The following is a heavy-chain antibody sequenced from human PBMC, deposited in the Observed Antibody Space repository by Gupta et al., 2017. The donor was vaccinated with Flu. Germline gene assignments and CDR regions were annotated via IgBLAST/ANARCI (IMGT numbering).Heavy chain of an antibody. CDR2: INSAGSST. CDR3: AIVNDYGDSEAMHYFDY. Sequence: EVQLVESVGGLVQPGGSLRLSCAASGFTFSSYWMHWVRQAPGKGLVWVSRINSAGSSTRYEHSGKGRGSISRDNANNTRSRQPNSLRDQDSGVYDCAIVNDYGDSEAMHYFDYMCQGYLVAVSS. D-gene: IGHD4-17*01. J-gene: IGHJ4*02. CDR1: GFTFSSYW. V-gene: IGHV3-74*01.